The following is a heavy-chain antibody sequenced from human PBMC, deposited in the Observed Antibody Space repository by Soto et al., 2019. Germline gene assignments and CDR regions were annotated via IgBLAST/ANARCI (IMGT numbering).Heavy chain of an antibody. Sequence: QVQLVESGGGVVQPGRSLRLSCAASGFTFSSYAMHWVRQAPGKGLEWVAVISYDGSNKYYADSVKGRFTISRDNSKNPXYLQXNSLRAEDTAVXYCASSGSYDYFDYWG. CDR2: ISYDGSNK. J-gene: IGHJ4*01. D-gene: IGHD1-26*01. CDR3: ASSGSYDYFDY. V-gene: IGHV3-30-3*01. CDR1: GFTFSSYA.